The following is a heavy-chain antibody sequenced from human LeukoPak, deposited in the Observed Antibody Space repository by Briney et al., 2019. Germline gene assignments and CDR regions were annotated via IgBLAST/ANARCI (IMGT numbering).Heavy chain of an antibody. V-gene: IGHV5-51*01. J-gene: IGHJ4*02. D-gene: IGHD3-22*01. CDR3: ARPQFYDSNGLIFDY. CDR2: IYPGDSDT. CDR1: GYIFTSCS. Sequence: GESLKISCKGSGYIFTSCSIGWVRQMPGKGLEWMGIIYPGDSDTRYSPSFQGQVTISADKSISTAYLQWSSLKASDTAMHYCARPQFYDSNGLIFDYWGQGTLVTVSS.